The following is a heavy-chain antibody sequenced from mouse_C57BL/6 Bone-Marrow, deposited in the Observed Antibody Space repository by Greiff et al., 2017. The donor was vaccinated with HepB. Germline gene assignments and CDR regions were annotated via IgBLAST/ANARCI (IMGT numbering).Heavy chain of an antibody. Sequence: DVHLVESGGGLVKPGGSLKLSCAASGFTFSSYAMSWVRQTPEKRLEWVATISDGGSYTYYPDNVKGRFTISRDNAKNNLYLQMSHLKSEDTAMYYCAREDYDGFDYWGQGTTLTVSS. CDR3: AREDYDGFDY. D-gene: IGHD2-4*01. CDR1: GFTFSSYA. CDR2: ISDGGSYT. V-gene: IGHV5-4*01. J-gene: IGHJ2*01.